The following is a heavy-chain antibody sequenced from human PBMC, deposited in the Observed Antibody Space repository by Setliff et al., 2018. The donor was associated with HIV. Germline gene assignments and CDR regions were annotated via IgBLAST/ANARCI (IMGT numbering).Heavy chain of an antibody. D-gene: IGHD4-17*01. CDR3: ARETYFFDVTTFYSYALGV. Sequence: SVKVSCKASGYTFTSYDVNWVRQAPGQGLEWMGTVIPVRDMANYAEKFQGRVTITADRSTSTSYMELRGLRSEDTAVYFCARETYFFDVTTFYSYALGVWGQGTTVTVSS. CDR1: GYTFTSYD. CDR2: VIPVRDMA. V-gene: IGHV1-69*04. J-gene: IGHJ6*02.